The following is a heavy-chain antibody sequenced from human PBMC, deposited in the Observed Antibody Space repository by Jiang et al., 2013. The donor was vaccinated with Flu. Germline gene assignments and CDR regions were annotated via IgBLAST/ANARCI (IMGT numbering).Heavy chain of an antibody. J-gene: IGHJ4*02. Sequence: VQLLESGGGLVQPGRSLRLSCAASGFTFDDYAMHWVRQAPGKGLEWVSGISWNSGSIGYADSVKGRFTISRDNAKNSLYLQMNSLRAEDTALYYCAKEPFRNREIGXYVFDYWGQGTLVTVS. CDR1: GFTFDDYA. D-gene: IGHD1-26*01. V-gene: IGHV3-9*01. CDR2: ISWNSGSI. CDR3: AKEPFRNREIGXYVFDY.